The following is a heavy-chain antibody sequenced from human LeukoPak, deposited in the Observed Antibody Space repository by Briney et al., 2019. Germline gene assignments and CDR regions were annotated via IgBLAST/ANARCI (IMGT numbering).Heavy chain of an antibody. Sequence: PGGSLRLSCAASGFTFNSFGMHWVRQAPGKGLEWVAVISYDGSYKCYADSVEGRFTISRDNSKNTLYLQMNSLRAEDTAVYYCAKGYYYDSSGHYPFGYWGQGTLVTVSS. V-gene: IGHV3-30*18. D-gene: IGHD3-22*01. CDR3: AKGYYYDSSGHYPFGY. CDR2: ISYDGSYK. J-gene: IGHJ4*02. CDR1: GFTFNSFG.